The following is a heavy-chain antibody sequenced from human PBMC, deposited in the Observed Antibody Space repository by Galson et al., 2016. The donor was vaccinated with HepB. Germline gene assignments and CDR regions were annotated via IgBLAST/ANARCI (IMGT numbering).Heavy chain of an antibody. CDR1: GGSVSSGNYY. D-gene: IGHD3-22*01. CDR2: IYYSGST. V-gene: IGHV4-61*01. J-gene: IGHJ4*02. CDR3: ARARYYDSSVYYPEFDY. Sequence: SETLSLTCTVSGGSVSSGNYYWSWIRQPPGKGLEWIGYIYYSGSTNYNPSLKSRVTISVDTSKNQFSLKLSSVTAADTAMYYCARARYYDSSVYYPEFDYWGQGTLVTVSS.